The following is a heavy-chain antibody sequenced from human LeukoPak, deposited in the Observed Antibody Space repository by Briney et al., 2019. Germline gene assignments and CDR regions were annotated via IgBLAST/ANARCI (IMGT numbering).Heavy chain of an antibody. J-gene: IGHJ3*02. CDR1: GFTFDDYG. CDR3: ARDSGGYVPGGFDI. CDR2: INWNGGST. Sequence: GESLRLSCAASGFTFDDYGMSWVRQAPGKGLEWVSHINWNGGSTGYVDSVKGRFTISRDNAKNSLYLQMNSLRAEDTALYHCARDSGGYVPGGFDIWGQGTMVTVSS. V-gene: IGHV3-20*01. D-gene: IGHD3-10*01.